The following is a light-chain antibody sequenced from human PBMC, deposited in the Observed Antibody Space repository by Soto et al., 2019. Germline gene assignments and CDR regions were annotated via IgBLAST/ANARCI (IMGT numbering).Light chain of an antibody. CDR3: QQRSTWPPFT. CDR2: DAS. J-gene: IGKJ3*01. Sequence: EIVLTQSPGTLSLSPGERATLFCRASQSVSNYLAWYQQKPGQAPRLLIYDASSRATGIPARFSGSRSGTDFTLTISSLEPEDFAVYYCQQRSTWPPFTFGPGTKVDIK. CDR1: QSVSNY. V-gene: IGKV3-11*01.